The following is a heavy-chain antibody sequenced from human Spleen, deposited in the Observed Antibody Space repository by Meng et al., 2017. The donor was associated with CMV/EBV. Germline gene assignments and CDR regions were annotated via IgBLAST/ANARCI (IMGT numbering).Heavy chain of an antibody. CDR3: ARQLTIFGGYVDY. CDR2: IYPGDSDT. J-gene: IGHJ4*02. CDR1: GYSFTSYW. Sequence: GESLKISCKGSGYSFTSYWIGWVRQMPGKGLEWMGIIYPGDSDTRYSPSFQGQVTMSADKSISTAYLQWSSLKASDTAMYYCARQLTIFGGYVDYWGQGTLVTVSS. V-gene: IGHV5-51*01. D-gene: IGHD3-3*01.